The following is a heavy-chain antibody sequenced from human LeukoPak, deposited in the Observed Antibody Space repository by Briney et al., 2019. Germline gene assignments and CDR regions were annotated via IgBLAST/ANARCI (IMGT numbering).Heavy chain of an antibody. J-gene: IGHJ4*02. CDR1: GGSISSYY. V-gene: IGHV4-59*12. CDR3: ARDRGGYSYGYDWGYFDY. Sequence: SETLSLTCTVSGGSISSYYWSWIRQPPGKGLEWIGYIYYSGSTNYNPSLKSRVTISLDTSKNQFSLKLSSVTAADTAVYYCARDRGGYSYGYDWGYFDYWGQGTLVTVSS. D-gene: IGHD5-18*01. CDR2: IYYSGST.